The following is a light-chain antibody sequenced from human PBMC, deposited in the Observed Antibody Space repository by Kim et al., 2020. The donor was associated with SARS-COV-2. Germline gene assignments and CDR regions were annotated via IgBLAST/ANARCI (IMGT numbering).Light chain of an antibody. Sequence: VSRGERGAVACGASQSVTTSLGWYQQKPGETPSLVIYDASRRAADIPGRCSGSGSGAEFTRTISSLQSEDFALYYCQQYHKWPLTFGGGTKVDIK. V-gene: IGKV3-15*01. CDR1: QSVTTS. CDR3: QQYHKWPLT. CDR2: DAS. J-gene: IGKJ4*01.